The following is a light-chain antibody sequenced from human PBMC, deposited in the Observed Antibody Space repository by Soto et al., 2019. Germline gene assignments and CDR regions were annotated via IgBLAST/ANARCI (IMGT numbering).Light chain of an antibody. Sequence: EIVMTQSPTTLSVSPGDKANLSCRASQSVSSSYLAWYQPKPGQAPRLLIYGASSRATGIPDRFSGSGSGTDFTLTISRLEPEDFAVYYCQQYGSSPWTFGQGTKVDIK. CDR3: QQYGSSPWT. CDR2: GAS. V-gene: IGKV3-20*01. J-gene: IGKJ1*01. CDR1: QSVSSSY.